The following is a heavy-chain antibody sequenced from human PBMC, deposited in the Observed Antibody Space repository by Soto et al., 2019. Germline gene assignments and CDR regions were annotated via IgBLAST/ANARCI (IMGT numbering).Heavy chain of an antibody. Sequence: QVQLQESGPGLVKPSQTLSLTCTVSGGPIRSGGHYWSWIRQHPGKGLEWIGYIYPTGSAYYNPSLKSRLNISVGTGTNQFSLKLASVTAADTAVYYCARAYGDYYVDRWGQGTLVTVSS. CDR2: IYPTGSA. J-gene: IGHJ4*02. CDR1: GGPIRSGGHY. D-gene: IGHD4-17*01. V-gene: IGHV4-31*03. CDR3: ARAYGDYYVDR.